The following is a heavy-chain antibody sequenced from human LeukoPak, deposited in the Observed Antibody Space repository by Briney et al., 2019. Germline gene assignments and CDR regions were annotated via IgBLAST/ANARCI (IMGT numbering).Heavy chain of an antibody. Sequence: SETLSLTCTVSGGSISNYYWSWIRQPPGKGLEWIGYIYYSGNTNYNPSLKSRVTISVGTSKNQFSLKLNSADTAVYYCARVRYCSTNRCYDREFDNWGQGTLVTVSS. CDR2: IYYSGNT. V-gene: IGHV4-59*01. D-gene: IGHD2-2*01. CDR1: GGSISNYY. CDR3: ARVRYCSTNRCYDREFDN. J-gene: IGHJ4*02.